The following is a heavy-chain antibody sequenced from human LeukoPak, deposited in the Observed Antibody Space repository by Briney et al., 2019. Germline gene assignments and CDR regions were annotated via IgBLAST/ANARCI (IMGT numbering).Heavy chain of an antibody. CDR1: GFTFSSYW. CDR3: AELGITMIGGV. V-gene: IGHV3-74*01. J-gene: IGHJ6*04. CDR2: INSDGSST. D-gene: IGHD3-10*02. Sequence: GGSLRLSCAASGFTFSSYWMHWVRKAPGKGLVWVSRINSDGSSTSYADSVKGRFTISRDNAKNSLYLQMNSLRAEDTAVYYCAELGITMIGGVWGKGTTVTISS.